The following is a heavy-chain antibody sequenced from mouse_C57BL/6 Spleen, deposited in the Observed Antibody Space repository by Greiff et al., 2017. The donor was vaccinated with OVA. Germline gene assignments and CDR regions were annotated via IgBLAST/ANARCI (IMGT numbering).Heavy chain of an antibody. CDR2: IRNKANGYTT. V-gene: IGHV7-3*01. J-gene: IGHJ2*01. CDR3: ARYRAYYYGSFDY. Sequence: VQLKESGGGLVQPGGSLSLSCAASGFTFTDYYMSWVRQPPGKALEWLGFIRNKANGYTTEYSASVKGRFTISRDNSQSILYLQMNALRAEDSATYYCARYRAYYYGSFDYWGQGTTLTVSS. D-gene: IGHD1-1*01. CDR1: GFTFTDYY.